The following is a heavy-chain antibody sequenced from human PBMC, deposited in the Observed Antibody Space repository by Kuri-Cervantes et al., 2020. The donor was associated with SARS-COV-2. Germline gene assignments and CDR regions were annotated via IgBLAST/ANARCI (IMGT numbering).Heavy chain of an antibody. Sequence: GESLKISCAASGFTFSSYGMHWVRQAPGKGLEWVAVISYDGSNKYYADSVKGRLIISRDNSKNTLYLQMNSLRAEDTAAYYCARSYDHYDYVWGSYRYTGRVGYFDYWGQGTLVTVSS. CDR3: ARSYDHYDYVWGSYRYTGRVGYFDY. CDR1: GFTFSSYG. D-gene: IGHD3-16*02. CDR2: ISYDGSNK. V-gene: IGHV3-30*03. J-gene: IGHJ4*02.